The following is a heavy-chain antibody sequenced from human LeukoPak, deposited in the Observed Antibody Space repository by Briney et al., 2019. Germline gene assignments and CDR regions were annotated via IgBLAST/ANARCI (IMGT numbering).Heavy chain of an antibody. CDR3: AKEGFYCSGGSCYSFYYYYMDV. CDR2: ISGSGGST. D-gene: IGHD2-15*01. J-gene: IGHJ6*03. CDR1: GFTVSSNY. Sequence: GGSLRLSCAASGFTVSSNYMSWVRQAPGKGLEWVSAISGSGGSTYYADSVKGRFTISRDNSKNTLYLQMNSLRAEDTAVYYCAKEGFYCSGGSCYSFYYYYMDVWGKGTTVAVSS. V-gene: IGHV3-23*01.